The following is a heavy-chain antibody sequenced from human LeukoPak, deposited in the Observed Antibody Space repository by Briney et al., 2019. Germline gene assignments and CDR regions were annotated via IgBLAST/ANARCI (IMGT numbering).Heavy chain of an antibody. CDR2: FDPEDGET. CDR3: ARADHYYDSSGYPDHDYYYYMDV. Sequence: GASVKVSCKVSGYTLTELSMHWVRQVPGKGLEWMGGFDPEDGETIYAQKFQGRVTITADKSTSTAYMELSSLRSEDTAVYYCARADHYYDSSGYPDHDYYYYMDVWGKGTTVTVSS. CDR1: GYTLTELS. D-gene: IGHD3-22*01. V-gene: IGHV1-24*01. J-gene: IGHJ6*03.